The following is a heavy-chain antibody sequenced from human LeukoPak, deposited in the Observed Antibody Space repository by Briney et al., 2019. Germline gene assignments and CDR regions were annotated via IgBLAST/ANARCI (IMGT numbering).Heavy chain of an antibody. J-gene: IGHJ1*01. CDR3: ARGGAGGGYFPT. V-gene: IGHV3-7*03. CDR2: MKEDGSDE. CDR1: GFSFSDST. Sequence: GGSLRLSCVASGFSFSDSTMSWVRQAAGKGLEWVAKMKEDGSDENYVDSVKGRFTISRDNARNSLHLQMKSLRAEDTAVYFCARGGAGGGYFPTWGQGILVIVSS. D-gene: IGHD3-16*01.